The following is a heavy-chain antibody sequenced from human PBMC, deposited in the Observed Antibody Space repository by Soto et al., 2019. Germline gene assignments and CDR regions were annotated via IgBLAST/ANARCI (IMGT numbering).Heavy chain of an antibody. CDR3: ASSSRFATFDF. V-gene: IGHV3-53*01. CDR1: GFTVSSNY. J-gene: IGHJ4*02. Sequence: PGGSLRLSCAASGFTVSSNYMSGVRQAPGKGLEWVSIIYSGGSTYYTDSVRGRFTVSRDNSKNTLYLQMNSLRAEDTAVYYCASSSRFATFDFWGQGTLVTVSS. D-gene: IGHD2-15*01. CDR2: IYSGGST.